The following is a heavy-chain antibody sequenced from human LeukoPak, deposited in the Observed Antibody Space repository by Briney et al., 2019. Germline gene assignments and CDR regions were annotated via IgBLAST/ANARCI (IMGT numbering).Heavy chain of an antibody. CDR3: AKDQPDILTGLDAFDI. J-gene: IGHJ3*02. Sequence: GGSLRLSCAASGFTFSNYAVSWVRQAPRKGLEWVSTVGGRSSGTCYADSVKGRFTISRDNSKNTLYLQMNSLRAEDTAVYYCAKDQPDILTGLDAFDIWGQGTMVTVSS. CDR2: VGGRSSGT. D-gene: IGHD3-9*01. V-gene: IGHV3-23*01. CDR1: GFTFSNYA.